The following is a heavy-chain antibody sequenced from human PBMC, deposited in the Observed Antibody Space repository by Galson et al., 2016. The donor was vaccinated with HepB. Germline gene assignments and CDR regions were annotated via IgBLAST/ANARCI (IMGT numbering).Heavy chain of an antibody. V-gene: IGHV3-23*01. D-gene: IGHD3-16*01. Sequence: SLRLSCAASEFIFINYAMSWVRQAPGKGLEWVSVISASGETTYYADSVKGRFTISRDDSKNTLYLQMNNLRAEDTAVYYCAKDRGGRHLWGLHGKDVWGQGTTVTVSS. CDR2: ISASGETT. J-gene: IGHJ6*02. CDR3: AKDRGGRHLWGLHGKDV. CDR1: EFIFINYA.